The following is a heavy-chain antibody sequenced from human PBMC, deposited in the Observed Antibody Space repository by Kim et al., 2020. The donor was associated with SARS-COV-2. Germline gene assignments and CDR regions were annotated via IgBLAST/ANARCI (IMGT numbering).Heavy chain of an antibody. D-gene: IGHD3-22*01. CDR2: ISYDGSNK. CDR1: GFTFSSYA. J-gene: IGHJ4*02. CDR3: ARPKIYYDSSGPSGD. Sequence: GGSLRLSCAASGFTFSSYAMHWVRQAPGKGLEWVAVISYDGSNKYYADSVKGRFTISRDNSKNTLYLQMNSLRAEDTAVYYCARPKIYYDSSGPSGDWGQGTLVTVSS. V-gene: IGHV3-30*04.